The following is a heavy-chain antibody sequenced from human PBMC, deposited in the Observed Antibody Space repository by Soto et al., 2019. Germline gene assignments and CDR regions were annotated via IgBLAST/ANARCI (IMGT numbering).Heavy chain of an antibody. CDR2: ISGSGGST. V-gene: IGHV3-23*01. CDR3: AKVARSSGFEDAFDL. Sequence: EVQLLESGGGLVQPGGSLRLSCAASGFTFSSYAMSWVRQAPGKGLEWVSAISGSGGSTYYADSVKGRFTISRDNSKNTRYLQMNGLRAEDTGVYYCAKVARSSGFEDAFDLWGQGSMVTVST. J-gene: IGHJ3*01. D-gene: IGHD3-22*01. CDR1: GFTFSSYA.